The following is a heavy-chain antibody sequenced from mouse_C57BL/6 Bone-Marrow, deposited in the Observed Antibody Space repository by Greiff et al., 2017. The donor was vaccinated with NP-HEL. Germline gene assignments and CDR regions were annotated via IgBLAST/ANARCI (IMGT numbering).Heavy chain of an antibody. CDR2: IYPRSGNT. D-gene: IGHD1-1*01. Sequence: QVQLKQSGAELARPGASVKLSCKASGYTFTSYGISWVKQRTGQGLEWIGEIYPRSGNTYYNEKFKGKATLTADKSSSTAYMELRSLTSEDSAVYFCARSVYYEGDWYFDVWGTGTTVTVSS. CDR1: GYTFTSYG. J-gene: IGHJ1*03. V-gene: IGHV1-81*01. CDR3: ARSVYYEGDWYFDV.